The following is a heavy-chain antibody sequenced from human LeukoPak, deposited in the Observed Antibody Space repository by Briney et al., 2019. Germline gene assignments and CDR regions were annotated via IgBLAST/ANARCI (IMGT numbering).Heavy chain of an antibody. J-gene: IGHJ4*02. Sequence: AGGSLRLSCAASGFAFSSYWMYWVRQAPGKGLVWVSRISNDGTTTNYADSVKGRFTVSRDNAKNTMYLQMNSLRTEDTAVYHCVRDGPLGSYLDYWGQGALVTVSS. V-gene: IGHV3-74*01. CDR3: VRDGPLGSYLDY. D-gene: IGHD1-26*01. CDR1: GFAFSSYW. CDR2: ISNDGTTT.